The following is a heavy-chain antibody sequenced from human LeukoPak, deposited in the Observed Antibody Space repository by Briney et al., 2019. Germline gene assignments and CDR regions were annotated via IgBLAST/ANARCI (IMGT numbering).Heavy chain of an antibody. CDR2: INPNSGGT. CDR3: ARAGARGYSYGYGSY. Sequence: GASVKVSCKASGYTFTGYYMHWVRQAPGQGLEWMGWINPNSGGTNYAQKFQGRVTMTRDTSISTAYMELSRLRSDDTAVYYCARAGARGYSYGYGSYWGQGTLVTVSS. J-gene: IGHJ4*02. V-gene: IGHV1-2*02. CDR1: GYTFTGYY. D-gene: IGHD5-18*01.